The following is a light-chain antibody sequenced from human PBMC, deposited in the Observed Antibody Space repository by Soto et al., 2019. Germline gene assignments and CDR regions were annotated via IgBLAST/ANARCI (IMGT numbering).Light chain of an antibody. V-gene: IGLV2-8*01. CDR3: SSYAGSSNV. Sequence: QSVLTQPPSASGSPAQSVAISCTGASGDVGGYNYVSWYQQHPGKAPKLMIYEVNKRPSGGPDRCSGSKSGNTASLTVSGLQAEDEADYYCSSYAGSSNVFGTGTKVTVL. J-gene: IGLJ1*01. CDR1: SGDVGGYNY. CDR2: EVN.